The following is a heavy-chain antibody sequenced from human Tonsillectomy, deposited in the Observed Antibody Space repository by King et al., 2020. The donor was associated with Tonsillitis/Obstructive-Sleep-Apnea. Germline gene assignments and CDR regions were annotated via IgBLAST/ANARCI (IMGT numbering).Heavy chain of an antibody. Sequence: QLVQSGAEVKKPWASVKVSCQASVDTFTGYYMHWVRQAPGQGLKWLGRIHINTGDTKYSQMLQGRVTLTRDTSITTSYMELSSLKPDDTAVYYCARGNYNFWSGHFDSWGQGTLVTVSS. CDR2: IHINTGDT. D-gene: IGHD3-3*01. V-gene: IGHV1-2*06. J-gene: IGHJ4*02. CDR1: VDTFTGYY. CDR3: ARGNYNFWSGHFDS.